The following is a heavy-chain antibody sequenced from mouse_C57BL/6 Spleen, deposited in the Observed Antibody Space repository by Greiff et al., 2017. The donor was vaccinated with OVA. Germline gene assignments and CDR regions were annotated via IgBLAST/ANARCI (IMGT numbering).Heavy chain of an antibody. Sequence: QVHVKQSGAELVKPGASVKMSCKASGYTFTSYWITWVKQRPGQGLEWIGDIYPGSGSTNYNEKFKSKATLTVDTSSSTAYMQLSSLTSEDSAVYYCARSDYYGSSGDYYAMDYWGQGTSVTVSS. CDR3: ARSDYYGSSGDYYAMDY. V-gene: IGHV1-55*01. CDR2: IYPGSGST. CDR1: GYTFTSYW. J-gene: IGHJ4*01. D-gene: IGHD1-1*01.